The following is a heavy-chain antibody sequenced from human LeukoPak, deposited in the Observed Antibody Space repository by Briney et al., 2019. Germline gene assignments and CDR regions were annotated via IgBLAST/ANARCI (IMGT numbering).Heavy chain of an antibody. V-gene: IGHV1-69*13. CDR2: IIPIFGTA. CDR3: ASRTNYYDSSGYYYVYFQH. Sequence: ASVKVSCKASGGTFSSYAISWVRQAPGQGLEWMGGIIPIFGTANYAQKFQGRVTITADESTSTAYMELSSLRSEDTAVYYCASRTNYYDSSGYYYVYFQHWGQGTLVTVSP. J-gene: IGHJ1*01. CDR1: GGTFSSYA. D-gene: IGHD3-22*01.